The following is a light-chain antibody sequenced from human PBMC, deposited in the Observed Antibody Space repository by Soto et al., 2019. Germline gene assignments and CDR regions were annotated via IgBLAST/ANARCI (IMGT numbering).Light chain of an antibody. CDR3: QQYESSPLT. J-gene: IGKJ4*01. CDR1: QSVSSAL. V-gene: IGKV3-20*01. Sequence: EIVLTQSPDTLSLSPGERATLSCRASQSVSSALLAWYQQKPCQAPRHLIYRASTRATGIPDRFTGSGSVTDFTLTISRLEHEDFAVYYCQQYESSPLTFGGGTKVEIK. CDR2: RAS.